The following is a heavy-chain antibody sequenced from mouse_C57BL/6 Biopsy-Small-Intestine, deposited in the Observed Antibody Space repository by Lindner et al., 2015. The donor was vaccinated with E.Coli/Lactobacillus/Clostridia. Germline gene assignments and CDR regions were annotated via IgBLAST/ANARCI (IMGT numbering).Heavy chain of an antibody. CDR1: GYSFTGYY. V-gene: IGHV1-42*01. Sequence: EVQLQESGPELVKPGASVKISCKASGYSFTGYYMNWVKQSPEKSLEWIGEINPSTGGTTYNQKFKAKATLTVDKSSSTAYVQLKSLTSEDSAVYYCARGITTVDYYAMDYWGQGTSVTVSS. D-gene: IGHD1-1*01. CDR2: INPSTGGT. CDR3: ARGITTVDYYAMDY. J-gene: IGHJ4*01.